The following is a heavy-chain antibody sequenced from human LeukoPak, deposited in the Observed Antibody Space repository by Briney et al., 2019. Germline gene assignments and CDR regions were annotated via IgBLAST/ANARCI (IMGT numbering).Heavy chain of an antibody. CDR3: TSYDFWSGLYYYYYMDV. Sequence: PGGSLRLSCTASGFTFGDYAMSWVRQAPGNGQAWVGFIRSKAYGGTTEYAASVKGRFTISRDDSKSIAYLQMNSLKTEDTAVYYCTSYDFWSGLYYYYYMDVWGKGTTVTVSS. CDR1: GFTFGDYA. V-gene: IGHV3-49*04. D-gene: IGHD3-3*01. J-gene: IGHJ6*03. CDR2: IRSKAYGGTT.